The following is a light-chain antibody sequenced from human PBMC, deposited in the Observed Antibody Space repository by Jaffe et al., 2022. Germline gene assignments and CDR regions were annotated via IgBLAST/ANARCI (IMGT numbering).Light chain of an antibody. V-gene: IGKV2-28*01. CDR2: FAS. CDR1: RSLVHSNGHNY. CDR3: MQHLLVPIT. Sequence: EIVMTQSPVSLPVTPGAPASISCRSSRSLVHSNGHNYLDWYVQKPGQSPRVLIYFASNRASGVPDRFSGSGSGTDFTLEISRVESEDVGVYYCMQHLLVPITFGQGTRLDIK. J-gene: IGKJ5*01.